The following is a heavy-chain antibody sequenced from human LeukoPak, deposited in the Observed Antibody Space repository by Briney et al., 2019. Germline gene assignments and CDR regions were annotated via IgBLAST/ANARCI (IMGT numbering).Heavy chain of an antibody. CDR3: AKGRIAVAGTSYYYYMDV. CDR2: IRNSDGVT. CDR1: GFNIYTYT. Sequence: PGGSLRLSCDASGFNIYTYTMYWVRQAPGQGLEWVSGIRNSDGVTYYADSVKGRFTISRDNSKNTLHLQMNSLRAEDAAVYYCAKGRIAVAGTSYYYYMDVWGKGTTVTISS. V-gene: IGHV3-23*01. D-gene: IGHD6-19*01. J-gene: IGHJ6*03.